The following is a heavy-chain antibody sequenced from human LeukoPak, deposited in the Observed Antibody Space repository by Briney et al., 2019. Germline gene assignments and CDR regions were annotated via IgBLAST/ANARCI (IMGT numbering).Heavy chain of an antibody. D-gene: IGHD3-10*01. CDR1: GYSIRSGYY. J-gene: IGHJ4*02. V-gene: IGHV4-38-2*02. Sequence: SETLSLTCDVSGYSIRSGYYWAWIRQPPGKGLEWIGSLHHTRSTYYNPSLKSRVTMSVDRSNNKFSLQLSSATAADTALYYCGRDRESSPWELLLDYWGQGILVTVSS. CDR2: LHHTRST. CDR3: GRDRESSPWELLLDY.